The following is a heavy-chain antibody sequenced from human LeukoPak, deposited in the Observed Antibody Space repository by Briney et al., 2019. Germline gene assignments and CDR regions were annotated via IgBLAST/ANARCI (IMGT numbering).Heavy chain of an antibody. CDR3: AKCSWDGVADLVALDY. V-gene: IGHV4-61*02. CDR2: IYTSGST. J-gene: IGHJ4*02. CDR1: GGSISSGSYY. D-gene: IGHD6-19*01. Sequence: SQTLSLTCTVSGGSISSGSYYWSWIRQPAGKGLEWIGRIYTSGSTNYNPSLKSRVTISVDTSKNQFSLKLSSVTAADTAVYYCAKCSWDGVADLVALDYWGQGTLVTVSS.